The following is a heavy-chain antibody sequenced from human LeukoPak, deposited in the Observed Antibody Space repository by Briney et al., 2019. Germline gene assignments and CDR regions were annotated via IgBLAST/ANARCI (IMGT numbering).Heavy chain of an antibody. CDR3: ARDYMVRGVISPDAFDI. V-gene: IGHV3-21*01. J-gene: IGHJ3*02. CDR2: ISSSSSYI. CDR1: GFTFSSYA. Sequence: GGSLRLSCAASGFTFSSYAMCWVRQAPGKGLEWVSSISSSSSYIYYADSVKGRFTISRDNAKNSLYLQMNSLRAEDTAVYYCARDYMVRGVISPDAFDIWGQGTMVTVSS. D-gene: IGHD3-10*01.